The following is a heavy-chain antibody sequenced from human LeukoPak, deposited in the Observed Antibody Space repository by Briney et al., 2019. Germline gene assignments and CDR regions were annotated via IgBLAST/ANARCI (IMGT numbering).Heavy chain of an antibody. J-gene: IGHJ3*02. Sequence: GGSLRLSCAASGFTFSSYSMNWVRQAPGKGLEWVSSISSSSSYIYYADSVKGRFTISRDSAKNSLYLQMNSLRAEDTAVYYCARSHQGADAFDIWGQGTMVTVSS. CDR3: ARSHQGADAFDI. CDR1: GFTFSSYS. CDR2: ISSSSSYI. D-gene: IGHD1-26*01. V-gene: IGHV3-21*01.